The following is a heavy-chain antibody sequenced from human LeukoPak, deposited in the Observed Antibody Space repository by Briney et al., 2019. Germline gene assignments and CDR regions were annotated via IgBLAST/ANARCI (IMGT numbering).Heavy chain of an antibody. CDR2: IYHSGSP. J-gene: IGHJ4*02. CDR3: ARVNVNNWHSCDY. CDR1: GGSISSNNW. D-gene: IGHD1-1*01. V-gene: IGHV4-4*02. Sequence: SGTLSLTCAVSGGSISSNNWWGWVRQPPGKGLEWIGEIYHSGSPNYNPSLKSRVTISVDKSRNHFSLNLSSVTAADTAVYYCARVNVNNWHSCDYWGQGTLVTVSS.